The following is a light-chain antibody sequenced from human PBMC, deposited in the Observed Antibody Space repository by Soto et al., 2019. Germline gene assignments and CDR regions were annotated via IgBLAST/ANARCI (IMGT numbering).Light chain of an antibody. CDR2: KAS. CDR1: QSVSSW. CDR3: QQYRSYSWT. J-gene: IGKJ1*01. Sequence: DVQLTQSPSTLSASVGDRVTITCRASQSVSSWLAWYQAKPGKAPNLLIYKASTLESGFPSRFSGSGSGTEFTLTISSLQPDDFATYYCQQYRSYSWTFGQGTKVEI. V-gene: IGKV1-5*03.